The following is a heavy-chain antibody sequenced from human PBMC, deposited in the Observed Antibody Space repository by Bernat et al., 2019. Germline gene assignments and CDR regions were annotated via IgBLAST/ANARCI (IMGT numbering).Heavy chain of an antibody. CDR3: ARHLEEELGSYDYSQYYYMDV. D-gene: IGHD3-16*01. V-gene: IGHV4-39*01. J-gene: IGHJ6*03. CDR2: VHFSGST. CDR1: GASVSSNKYY. Sequence: QLHLQESGPRLVKPSETLSLTCSVSGASVSSNKYYWGWLRQPPGKGLEWIANVHFSGSTYYTPSLESRVTIPLDTSKNQISLQLSSVTAADRAVYYCARHLEEELGSYDYSQYYYMDVWGKGTMVTVS.